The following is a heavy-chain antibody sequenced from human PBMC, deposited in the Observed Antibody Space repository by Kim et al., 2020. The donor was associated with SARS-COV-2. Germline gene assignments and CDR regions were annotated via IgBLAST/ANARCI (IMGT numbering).Heavy chain of an antibody. V-gene: IGHV4-39*01. D-gene: IGHD2-2*01. CDR3: ARHPRYCSSTSCYVGAFDI. Sequence: SRVPISVDTSKNQFSLKLSSVTAADTAVYYCARHPRYCSSTSCYVGAFDIWGQGTMVTVSS. J-gene: IGHJ3*02.